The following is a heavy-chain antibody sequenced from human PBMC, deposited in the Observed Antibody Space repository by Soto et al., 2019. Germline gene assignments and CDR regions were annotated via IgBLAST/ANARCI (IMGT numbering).Heavy chain of an antibody. D-gene: IGHD2-21*01. CDR1: GGSISSSNW. CDR2: THYSGST. Sequence: SETLSLTCAVSGGSISSSNWWSWVRQPPGKGLEWIGFTHYSGSTNYNPSLKGRVTMSVDTSKNQFSLKLTSVNTADTAIYYCTRGGDPYKTGHWGQGTLVTVSS. V-gene: IGHV4-4*02. J-gene: IGHJ4*02. CDR3: TRGGDPYKTGH.